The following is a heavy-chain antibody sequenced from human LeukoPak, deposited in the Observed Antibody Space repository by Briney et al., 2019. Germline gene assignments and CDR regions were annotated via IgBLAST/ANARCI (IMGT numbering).Heavy chain of an antibody. J-gene: IGHJ1*01. Sequence: PGGSLRLSCEGSGFTFSNYWMGWVRQAPGKGLQWVVNIKTDGSEKYYVDSVKGRFTISRDNAKNSLYLQMNSLRAEDTAVYYCATYSSLNRREFQYWGQGTLLTVSS. CDR3: ATYSSLNRREFQY. D-gene: IGHD3-22*01. CDR2: IKTDGSEK. V-gene: IGHV3-7*01. CDR1: GFTFSNYW.